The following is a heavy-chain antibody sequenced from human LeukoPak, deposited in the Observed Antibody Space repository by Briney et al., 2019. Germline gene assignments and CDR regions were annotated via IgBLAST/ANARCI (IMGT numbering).Heavy chain of an antibody. CDR2: INPSGGST. Sequence: GASVKVSCKASGYTFTSYYMHWVRQAPGQGLEWMGIINPSGGSTSYAQKFQGRVTMTRDTSTSTVYMELSSLRSEDTAVYYCARGEPEITIFGVVIPEFDYWGQGTLVTVSS. CDR3: ARGEPEITIFGVVIPEFDY. V-gene: IGHV1-46*01. J-gene: IGHJ4*02. CDR1: GYTFTSYY. D-gene: IGHD3-3*01.